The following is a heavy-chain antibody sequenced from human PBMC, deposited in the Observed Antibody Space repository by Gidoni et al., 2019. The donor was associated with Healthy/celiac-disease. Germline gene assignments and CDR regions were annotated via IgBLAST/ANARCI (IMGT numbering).Heavy chain of an antibody. V-gene: IGHV4-39*01. D-gene: IGHD1-1*01. CDR2: FYYSGRT. CDR3: ARGGRGTDAFDI. CDR1: GGSISSSSYY. J-gene: IGHJ3*02. Sequence: QLQLQESGPGLVNPSETLYLTRTVPGGSISSSSYYWGWIRQPPGKGLEWIGSFYYSGRTYYTPSLKSRVTISVDTSKNQFSRQLSSVTAADTAVYYCARGGRGTDAFDIWGQGTMVTVSS.